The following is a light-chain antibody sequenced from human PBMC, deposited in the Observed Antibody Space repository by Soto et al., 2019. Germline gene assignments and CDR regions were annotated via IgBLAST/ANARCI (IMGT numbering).Light chain of an antibody. J-gene: IGLJ1*01. Sequence: QSVLTQPASVSGSPGQSITISCTGTSSDVGSYNLVSWYQQHPGKAPKLMIYEGSKRPSGVSNRFSGSKSGNTAYLTISGLQAEDEAEYYCCSYAGSSTYVFGTGTKLTVL. CDR2: EGS. CDR3: CSYAGSSTYV. V-gene: IGLV2-23*01. CDR1: SSDVGSYNL.